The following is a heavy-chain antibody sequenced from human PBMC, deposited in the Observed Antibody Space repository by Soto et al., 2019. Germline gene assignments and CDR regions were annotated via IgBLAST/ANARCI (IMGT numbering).Heavy chain of an antibody. Sequence: SETLSLTCTVSGGSISSGGYSWSWIRQPPGKGLEWIGYIYHSGSTYYNPSLKSRVTISVDRSKNQFSLKLSSVTAADTAVYYCARLYNPYSGYGSPDQYYYYYGMDVWGQGTTVTVSS. D-gene: IGHD5-12*01. J-gene: IGHJ6*02. V-gene: IGHV4-30-2*01. CDR1: GGSISSGGYS. CDR2: IYHSGST. CDR3: ARLYNPYSGYGSPDQYYYYYGMDV.